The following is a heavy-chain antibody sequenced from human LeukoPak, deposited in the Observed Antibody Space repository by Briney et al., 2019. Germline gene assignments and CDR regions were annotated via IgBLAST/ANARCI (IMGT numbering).Heavy chain of an antibody. V-gene: IGHV4-34*01. J-gene: IGHJ4*02. CDR2: VNGDGST. D-gene: IGHD5-24*01. CDR1: RGSSSGYY. Sequence: PSETLSLTCAVYRGSSSGYYWSWIRQPPGMGLEWIGDVNGDGSTSYNPSLQTRVSIPGDTSKNQLSLKLTSVSAADTAVYYCASPATGNRDGFDYWSQGTLVSVSS. CDR3: ASPATGNRDGFDY.